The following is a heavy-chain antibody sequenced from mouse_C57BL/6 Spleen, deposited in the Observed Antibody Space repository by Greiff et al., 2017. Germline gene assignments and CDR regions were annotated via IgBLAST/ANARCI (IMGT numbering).Heavy chain of an antibody. V-gene: IGHV1-15*01. CDR1: GYTFTDYE. CDR2: IDPETGGT. J-gene: IGHJ3*01. CDR3: TPSFAY. Sequence: VHLVESGAELVRPGASVTLSCKASGYTFTDYEMHWVKQTPVHGLEWIGAIDPETGGTAYNQKFKGKAILTADKSSSTAYMELRSLTSEDSAVYYCTPSFAYWGQGTLVTVSA.